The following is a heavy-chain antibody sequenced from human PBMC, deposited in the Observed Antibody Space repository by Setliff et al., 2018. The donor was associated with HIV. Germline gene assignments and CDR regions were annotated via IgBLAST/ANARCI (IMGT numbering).Heavy chain of an antibody. J-gene: IGHJ4*02. D-gene: IGHD3-22*01. CDR3: ARGLSFYDPGGFDY. CDR2: IYTSGST. CDR1: GGSISSYY. Sequence: SETLSLTCTVSGGSISSYYWSWIRQPPGKGLEWIGYIYTSGSTNYNPSLESRVTISVDTSKNQFSLKLSSVTAADTAVYYCARGLSFYDPGGFDYWGQGTQVTVSS. V-gene: IGHV4-4*09.